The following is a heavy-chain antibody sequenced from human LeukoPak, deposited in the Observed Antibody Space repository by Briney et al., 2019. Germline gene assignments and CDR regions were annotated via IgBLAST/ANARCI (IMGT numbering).Heavy chain of an antibody. CDR2: ISPNSGGT. Sequence: GASVKVSCKASGYTFTDYYIHWVRQAPGQGLEWMGWISPNSGGTKYAQKFRGRVTMTRDTSISTAYMDLSRLRFDDTAVYYCARVNLSVYYYDSSGYSHLDYWGQGTLVTVSS. CDR1: GYTFTDYY. J-gene: IGHJ4*02. D-gene: IGHD3-22*01. V-gene: IGHV1-2*02. CDR3: ARVNLSVYYYDSSGYSHLDY.